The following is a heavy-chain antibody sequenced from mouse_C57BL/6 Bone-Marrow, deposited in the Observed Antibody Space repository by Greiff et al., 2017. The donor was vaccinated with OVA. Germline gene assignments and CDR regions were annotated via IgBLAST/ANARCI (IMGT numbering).Heavy chain of an antibody. CDR3: ARINYYGRGYAMDY. D-gene: IGHD1-1*01. CDR2: IWWDDDK. V-gene: IGHV8-8*01. CDR1: GFSLSTFGMG. J-gene: IGHJ4*01. Sequence: QVQLKESGPGILQPSQTLSLTCSFSGFSLSTFGMGVGWIRQPSGKGLEWLAHIWWDDDKYYNPALKSRLTISKDTSKNQVFLKIANVDTADTATYYCARINYYGRGYAMDYWGQGTSVTVSS.